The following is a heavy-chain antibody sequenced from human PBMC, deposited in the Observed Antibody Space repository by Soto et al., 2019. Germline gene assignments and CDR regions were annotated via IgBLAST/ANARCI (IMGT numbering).Heavy chain of an antibody. CDR2: INPSIGGT. Sequence: EASVKVSCKASGYTFTGYYMHWVRQAPGQGLEWMGWINPSIGGTNYAQKFQGRVTMTRDTSISTAYMELSRLRSDDTAVYYCARDRGGWPTGYWGQGTLVTVSS. D-gene: IGHD6-19*01. CDR3: ARDRGGWPTGY. V-gene: IGHV1-2*02. CDR1: GYTFTGYY. J-gene: IGHJ4*02.